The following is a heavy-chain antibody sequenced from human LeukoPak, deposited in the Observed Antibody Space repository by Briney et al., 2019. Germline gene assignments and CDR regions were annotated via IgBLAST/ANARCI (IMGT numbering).Heavy chain of an antibody. D-gene: IGHD5-24*01. Sequence: GASVKVSCKASGGTFSSYAISWVRQAPGQGLEWMGRIIPIFGTANYAQKFQGRITIITDESTITAYMELSSLRSEDTAVYYCAISRDGYIVFDYWGQGTLVTVSS. CDR1: GGTFSSYA. V-gene: IGHV1-69*05. CDR2: IIPIFGTA. J-gene: IGHJ4*02. CDR3: AISRDGYIVFDY.